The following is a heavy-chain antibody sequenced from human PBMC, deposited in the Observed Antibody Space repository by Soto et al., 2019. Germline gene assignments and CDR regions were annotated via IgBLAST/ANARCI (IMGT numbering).Heavy chain of an antibody. V-gene: IGHV3-73*02. Sequence: EVQLVESGGGLVQPGGSLKLSCAASGFTFSDSAMHWVRHASGKGLEWVGRIRSKGNNYATTYAASGKGRFTISRDDSKKTAYLQMNCLKTEDTAVYYCIRFSRSLSWYFDLWGRGTLVTVSS. D-gene: IGHD3-16*02. J-gene: IGHJ2*01. CDR1: GFTFSDSA. CDR2: IRSKGNNYAT. CDR3: IRFSRSLSWYFDL.